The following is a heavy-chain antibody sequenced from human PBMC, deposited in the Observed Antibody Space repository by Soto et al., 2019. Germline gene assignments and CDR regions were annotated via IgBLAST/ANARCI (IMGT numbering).Heavy chain of an antibody. V-gene: IGHV5-51*01. CDR3: ARHPKFSSGSSWFDP. D-gene: IGHD6-19*01. Sequence: PGESLKISCKGSGYIFTNYWIVWARQMPGKGLEWMGSIFLGDSDTTYSPSFQGQVTVSADKSINTAYLQWSSLKASDTAMYYCARHPKFSSGSSWFDPWGQGTLVTVSS. CDR2: IFLGDSDT. J-gene: IGHJ5*02. CDR1: GYIFTNYW.